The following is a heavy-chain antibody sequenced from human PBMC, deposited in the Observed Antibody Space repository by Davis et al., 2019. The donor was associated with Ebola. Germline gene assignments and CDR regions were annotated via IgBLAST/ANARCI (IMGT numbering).Heavy chain of an antibody. CDR1: GFTFNSYG. J-gene: IGHJ5*02. CDR2: ISFDGSKE. V-gene: IGHV3-30*18. Sequence: PGGSLRLSCAASGFTFNSYGMHWVRQAPGKGLEWVAVISFDGSKEYYADSVKGRFIISRDESKNTVYLQMNSLRVEDTAMYHCAKDGWEIHNWFDPWGQGTLVTVSS. CDR3: AKDGWEIHNWFDP. D-gene: IGHD1-26*01.